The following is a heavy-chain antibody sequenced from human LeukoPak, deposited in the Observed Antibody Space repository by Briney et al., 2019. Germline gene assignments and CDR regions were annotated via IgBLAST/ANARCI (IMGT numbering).Heavy chain of an antibody. CDR3: ARGDFNDLRYGC. Sequence: GGSLRLSCAASGFTFSGYSLTWVRQAPGKGLEWVSSISNTGSYTYYLDSVKGRFTISRDNAKNSTFLQMNSLRAEDTALYYCARGDFNDLRYGCWGQGSLVTVSS. D-gene: IGHD2-21*02. CDR2: ISNTGSYT. V-gene: IGHV3-21*01. J-gene: IGHJ4*02. CDR1: GFTFSGYS.